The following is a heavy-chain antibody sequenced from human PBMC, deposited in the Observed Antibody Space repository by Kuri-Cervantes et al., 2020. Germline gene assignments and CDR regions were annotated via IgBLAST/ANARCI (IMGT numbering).Heavy chain of an antibody. V-gene: IGHV4-34*01. CDR3: ASYYDSSGYNDNWFDP. Sequence: GSLRLSCAVYGGSFSGYYWSWIRQPPGKGLEWIGEINYSGSTNHNPSLKSRVTISVDTSKNQFSLKLSSVTAADTAVYYCASYYDSSGYNDNWFDPWGQGTLVTVSS. CDR1: GGSFSGYY. J-gene: IGHJ5*02. D-gene: IGHD3-22*01. CDR2: INYSGST.